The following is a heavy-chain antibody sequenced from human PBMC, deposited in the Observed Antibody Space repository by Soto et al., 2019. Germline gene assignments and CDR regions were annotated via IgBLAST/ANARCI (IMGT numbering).Heavy chain of an antibody. D-gene: IGHD1-1*01. CDR3: ARTGDGHHDFLDY. V-gene: IGHV3-7*01. CDR2: INEDGSEY. Sequence: EVHLEESGGGLVQPGGSPRLSCAASGFTFSAYWMNWVRQAPGKGLEWVANINEDGSEYNDVASVKGRFTISRDNAKNSLFLQMNALRVEDTAVYYCARTGDGHHDFLDYWGQGILVSVSS. J-gene: IGHJ4*02. CDR1: GFTFSAYW.